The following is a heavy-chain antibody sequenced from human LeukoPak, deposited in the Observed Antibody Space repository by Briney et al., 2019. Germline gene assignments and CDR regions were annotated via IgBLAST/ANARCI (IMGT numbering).Heavy chain of an antibody. V-gene: IGHV3-7*03. D-gene: IGHD5-12*01. CDR3: ARETDGYNFSFDY. CDR2: TNQGGSEK. J-gene: IGHJ4*02. Sequence: GGSLRLSCAASGFTFSSYAMSWVRQAPGKGLEWVTNTNQGGSEKYYVDSVKGRFTISRDNAKNSLYLQMNSLRAEDTAVYYCARETDGYNFSFDYWGQGTLVTVSS. CDR1: GFTFSSYA.